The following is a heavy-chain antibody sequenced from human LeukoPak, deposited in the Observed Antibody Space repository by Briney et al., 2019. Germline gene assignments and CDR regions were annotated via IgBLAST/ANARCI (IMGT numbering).Heavy chain of an antibody. V-gene: IGHV1-69*01. Sequence: GASVKVSCKPSGGTFSSYGVSWVRQAPGQGLEWMGGIIPIFRATNYAQRFRGRVTITADESTSTAYMELSSLRSEDTAVYYCARSQGAGYNVYYFDSWAREPWSPSPQ. D-gene: IGHD5-24*01. CDR2: IIPIFRAT. J-gene: IGHJ4*02. CDR3: ARSQGAGYNVYYFDS. CDR1: GGTFSSYG.